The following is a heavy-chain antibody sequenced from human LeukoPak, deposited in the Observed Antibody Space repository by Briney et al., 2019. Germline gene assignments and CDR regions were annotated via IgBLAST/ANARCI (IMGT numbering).Heavy chain of an antibody. CDR3: ARGRYSGSYYRIDY. V-gene: IGHV1-8*01. J-gene: IGHJ4*02. Sequence: ASEKVSCKASGYTFTSYDINWARQATGQGLEWMGWMNPNSGNTGYAQKFQGRVTMTRNTSISTAYMELSSLRSEDTAVYYCARGRYSGSYYRIDYWGQGTLVTVSS. D-gene: IGHD1-26*01. CDR1: GYTFTSYD. CDR2: MNPNSGNT.